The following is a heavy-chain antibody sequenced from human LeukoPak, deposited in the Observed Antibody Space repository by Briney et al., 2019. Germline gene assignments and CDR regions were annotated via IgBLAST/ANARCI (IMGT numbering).Heavy chain of an antibody. CDR2: ISRSSTYI. CDR1: GFTFNSYS. J-gene: IGHJ4*02. V-gene: IGHV3-21*01. D-gene: IGHD2-15*01. Sequence: PGGSLRLSCAASGFTFNSYSMNWVRQAPGKGLEWLSSISRSSTYIYYVDSVEGRFTSSRDNAKSSLFLQMNSLRAEDTAVYYCARESMPVGASYFDYWGQGTLVTVSS. CDR3: ARESMPVGASYFDY.